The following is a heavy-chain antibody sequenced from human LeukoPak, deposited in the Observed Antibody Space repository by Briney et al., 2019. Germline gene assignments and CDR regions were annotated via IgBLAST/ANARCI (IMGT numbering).Heavy chain of an antibody. D-gene: IGHD5-24*01. J-gene: IGHJ4*02. CDR3: AKDDRWLQYND. CDR1: GFTFNNFA. Sequence: GGSLRLSCAASGFTFNNFAMSWVRQAPGKGLEWVSAISGSGGSTYYADSVKGRFTISRDNSKNTLYLQMNSLRAEDTAVYYCAKDDRWLQYNDWGQGTLVTVSS. CDR2: ISGSGGST. V-gene: IGHV3-23*01.